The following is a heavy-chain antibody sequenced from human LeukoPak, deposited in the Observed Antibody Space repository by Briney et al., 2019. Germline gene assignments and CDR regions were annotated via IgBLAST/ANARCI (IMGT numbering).Heavy chain of an antibody. D-gene: IGHD4-11*01. V-gene: IGHV3-49*04. CDR2: IRSEAYGGTT. Sequence: GRSLRLSCTASGFTFGDYAVTWVRQAPGKGLEGEVFIRSEAYGGTTEYAASVKGRFTISRDDSKSVAYLQMSSLKTEDTAVYYCARGSNLYYYYGMDVWGKGTTVTVSS. CDR3: ARGSNLYYYYGMDV. CDR1: GFTFGDYA. J-gene: IGHJ6*04.